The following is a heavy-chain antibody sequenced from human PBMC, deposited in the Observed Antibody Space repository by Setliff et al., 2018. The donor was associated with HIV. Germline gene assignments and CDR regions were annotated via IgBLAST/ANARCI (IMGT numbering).Heavy chain of an antibody. J-gene: IGHJ4*02. CDR2: IHSGGST. V-gene: IGHV3-66*01. Sequence: PGGSLRLSCAASGFTVSSDYMSWVRQAPGKGLEWVSVIHSGGSTFYADSVKGRFTISRDNSKNTVYLQMNSLRAEDTAVYYCARAPAVTTSLFFDYWGQGTLVTVSS. CDR1: GFTVSSDY. CDR3: ARAPAVTTSLFFDY. D-gene: IGHD4-17*01.